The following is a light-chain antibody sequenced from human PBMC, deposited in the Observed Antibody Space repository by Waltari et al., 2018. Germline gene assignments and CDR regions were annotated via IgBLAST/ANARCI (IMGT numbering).Light chain of an antibody. Sequence: ETVLTQSPGTLSLSPGEGHTLSCRASQSVASRHLAWYQQKPGQAPRLLIYDASSRATGIPDRFSGSGSGTDFTLTITRLEPEDFAVYYCQQYGNPPRTFGQGTDVEIK. J-gene: IGKJ1*01. CDR2: DAS. CDR3: QQYGNPPRT. CDR1: QSVASRH. V-gene: IGKV3-20*01.